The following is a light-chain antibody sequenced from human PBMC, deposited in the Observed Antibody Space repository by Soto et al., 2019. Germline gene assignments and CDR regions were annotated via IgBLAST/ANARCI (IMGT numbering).Light chain of an antibody. J-gene: IGKJ1*01. CDR3: QQHSHWPPWT. V-gene: IGKV3D-20*02. CDR2: GAS. Sequence: EHVLTQSPGTLSLSPGERATLSCRASQSVRTNYLAWYQQKPGQAPRLLIYGASSRATGIPDRFSGSGSGTDFTLTISDLEPEDFAVYYCQQHSHWPPWTFGQGTKVDIK. CDR1: QSVRTNY.